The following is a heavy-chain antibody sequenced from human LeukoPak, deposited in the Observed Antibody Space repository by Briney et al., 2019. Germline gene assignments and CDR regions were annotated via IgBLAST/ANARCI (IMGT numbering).Heavy chain of an antibody. CDR1: GFTFSSYW. Sequence: PGGSLRLSCAASGFTFSSYWMYWVPQAPGKGLVWVSRINSDGSDTSYADSGQGRFTISRDNAKNTLYLQMNSLRAENTAVYYCASCVAVPGLPDYWGQGTLVTVSS. V-gene: IGHV3-74*01. J-gene: IGHJ4*02. D-gene: IGHD6-19*01. CDR3: ASCVAVPGLPDY. CDR2: INSDGSDT.